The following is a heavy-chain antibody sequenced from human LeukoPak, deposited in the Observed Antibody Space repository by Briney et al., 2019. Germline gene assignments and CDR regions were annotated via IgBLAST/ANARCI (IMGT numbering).Heavy chain of an antibody. D-gene: IGHD1-26*01. J-gene: IGHJ4*02. CDR3: ARDRVGAFFDY. Sequence: ASVEVSCKASGYDFTNYYVHWVRQAPGQGLEWMGTINPNPHEDNTTYAQKFQDRVTMTKDPAMSTVYMELSSLTSEDTAVYYCARDRVGAFFDYWGQGTLVTVSS. V-gene: IGHV1-46*01. CDR2: INPNPHEDNT. CDR1: GYDFTNYY.